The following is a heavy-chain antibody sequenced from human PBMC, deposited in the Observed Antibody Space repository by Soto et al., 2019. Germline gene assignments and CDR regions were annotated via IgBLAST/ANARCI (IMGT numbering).Heavy chain of an antibody. CDR2: IRPKTEGGTA. CDR3: TTDLHTSSGPSMDV. Sequence: GGSLRLSCAASVLTFSNDWMNWFRQAPGKGLEWVGHIRPKTEGGTADYAAPVKGRFTISRDDSKNTLYLQMNSLKTEGTAVYYCTTDLHTSSGPSMDVWGQGTTVTVS. D-gene: IGHD6-19*01. J-gene: IGHJ6*02. V-gene: IGHV3-15*07. CDR1: VLTFSNDW.